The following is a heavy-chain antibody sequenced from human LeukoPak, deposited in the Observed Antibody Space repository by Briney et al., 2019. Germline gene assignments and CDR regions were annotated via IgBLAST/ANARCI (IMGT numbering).Heavy chain of an antibody. D-gene: IGHD3-10*01. CDR2: IYHSGGT. J-gene: IGHJ4*02. V-gene: IGHV4-59*01. CDR1: GGSINDAS. CDR3: ARVGTYYRSLDS. Sequence: SETLSLTCTVSGGSINDASWNWIRKPPGQGLEWIGYIYHSGGTNYNPSLKSPVTISLDTSKNQFSLKLSSVTAADTAVYYCARVGTYYRSLDSWGQGTLVTVSS.